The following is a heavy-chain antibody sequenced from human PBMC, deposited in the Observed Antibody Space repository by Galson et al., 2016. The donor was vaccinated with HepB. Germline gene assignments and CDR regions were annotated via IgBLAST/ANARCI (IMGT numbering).Heavy chain of an antibody. CDR3: AKVGLLEWFEGPGNYYMDV. Sequence: SVKVSCKVSGGTFRNYVFSWVRQAPGQGLEWMGGIIPIYGTTNNAQKFQGRVTITADESTSTAYMELTSLRSEDTAVYYCAKVGLLEWFEGPGNYYMDVWGKGTTVTVSS. D-gene: IGHD3-3*01. J-gene: IGHJ6*03. CDR1: GGTFRNYV. CDR2: IIPIYGTT. V-gene: IGHV1-69*13.